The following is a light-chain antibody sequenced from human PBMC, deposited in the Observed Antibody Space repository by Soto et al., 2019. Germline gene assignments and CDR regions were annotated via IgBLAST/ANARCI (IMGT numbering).Light chain of an antibody. J-gene: IGKJ5*01. Sequence: EIILTQSPVTLSVSPGERATLFCRASQSVRSSLAWYQQKPGQAPRLLIYDASTRATGIPARFSGSGYGTEFTLTISSLQSEDVAVYYCQQYDHWPITFGQGTRLEI. V-gene: IGKV3-15*01. CDR3: QQYDHWPIT. CDR1: QSVRSS. CDR2: DAS.